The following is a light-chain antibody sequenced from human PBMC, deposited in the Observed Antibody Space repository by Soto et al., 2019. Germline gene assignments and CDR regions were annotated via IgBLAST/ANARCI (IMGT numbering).Light chain of an antibody. Sequence: SYELTQPPSVSVSPGQTASITCSGDKLGDKHTYWYQQKPGQSPVLAIYQDSERPSGIPERFSGSNSGNTATLTISGLQAEDEADYYCSSYTSSSTLYVFGTGTKLTVL. CDR1: KLGDKH. CDR3: SSYTSSSTLYV. J-gene: IGLJ1*01. V-gene: IGLV3-1*01. CDR2: QDS.